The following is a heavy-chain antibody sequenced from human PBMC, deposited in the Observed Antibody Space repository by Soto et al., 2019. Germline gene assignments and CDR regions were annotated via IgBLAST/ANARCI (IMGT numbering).Heavy chain of an antibody. CDR3: VRVLYDSGVVDF. J-gene: IGHJ4*02. V-gene: IGHV3-53*01. D-gene: IGHD5-12*01. CDR2: IQSGGAT. CDR1: GFTVGRHD. Sequence: QLVESGGGLFQAGGSTRLSCLASGFTVGRHDMAWVRQAPGKGLEWASIIQSGGATYYPDSAQGRFTSSRDNSKNTVYLQMNSLRVEDTGGYSCVRVLYDSGVVDFWGQGSLITVS.